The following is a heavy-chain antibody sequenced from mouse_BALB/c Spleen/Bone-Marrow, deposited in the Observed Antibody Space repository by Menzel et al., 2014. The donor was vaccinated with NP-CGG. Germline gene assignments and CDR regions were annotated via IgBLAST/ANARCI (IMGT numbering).Heavy chain of an antibody. CDR3: ARQYGNYFDY. V-gene: IGHV1-80*01. Sequence: VQLQQSGAELVRPGSSVKISCKASGYAFSSYWMNWMKQRPGQGLEWIGQIYPGDGDTNYNEKFKGKATLTADRSSSTAYMQLSSLTSEDSAVYFCARQYGNYFDYWGQGTTLTVSS. CDR2: IYPGDGDT. D-gene: IGHD2-10*02. CDR1: GYAFSSYW. J-gene: IGHJ2*01.